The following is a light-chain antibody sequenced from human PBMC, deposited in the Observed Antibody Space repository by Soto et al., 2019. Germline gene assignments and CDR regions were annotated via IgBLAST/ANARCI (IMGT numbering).Light chain of an antibody. Sequence: DIQMTQSPSSLSASVGDRVIITCRASRDIVTSLNWYQQHPGKGPKILIYAASTLQRGVPSRFSGSGCGTDVNPTISSLQPEDYATYYCQQAYSSRTFGQGTTVEIK. CDR2: AAS. CDR1: RDIVTS. J-gene: IGKJ1*01. V-gene: IGKV1-39*01. CDR3: QQAYSSRT.